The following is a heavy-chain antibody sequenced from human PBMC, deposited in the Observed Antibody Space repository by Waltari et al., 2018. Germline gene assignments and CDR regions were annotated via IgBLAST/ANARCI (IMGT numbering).Heavy chain of an antibody. CDR3: AKTFEGYYYGSGSFYLDY. CDR2: ISGSGGST. Sequence: EVQLLESVVGLVQPGGSLRLSCAASGFTFSSSAMSWVRPAPGKGLEWVSGISGSGGSTYYADSVKGRFTISRDNSKNTLYLQMNSLRAEDTAVYYCAKTFEGYYYGSGSFYLDYWGQGTLVTVSS. J-gene: IGHJ4*02. CDR1: GFTFSSSA. V-gene: IGHV3-23*01. D-gene: IGHD3-10*01.